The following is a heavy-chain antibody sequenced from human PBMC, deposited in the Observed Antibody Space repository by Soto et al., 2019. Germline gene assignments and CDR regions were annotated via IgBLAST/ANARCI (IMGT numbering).Heavy chain of an antibody. CDR1: GGSISSGGYY. D-gene: IGHD3-10*01. V-gene: IGHV4-31*03. J-gene: IGHJ5*02. CDR3: ARDRHGSGSYRNWCDP. CDR2: IYYSGST. Sequence: QVQLQESGPGLVKPSQTLSLTCTVSGGSISSGGYYWSWIRQHPGKGLEWLGYIYYSGSTYYNPSLTSRVTISVDTSKNQCTLQLSSVAAPDAAMYYCARDRHGSGSYRNWCDPWGQGTLVTVSS.